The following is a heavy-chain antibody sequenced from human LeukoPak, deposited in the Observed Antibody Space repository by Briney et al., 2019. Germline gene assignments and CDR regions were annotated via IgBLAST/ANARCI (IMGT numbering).Heavy chain of an antibody. CDR3: TRDSGAQPWSDVIDY. J-gene: IGHJ4*02. V-gene: IGHV3-7*01. D-gene: IGHD5-18*01. CDR2: IKRDGSEK. CDR1: GFTFSNYW. Sequence: PGGSLRLSCVASGFTFSNYWMTWVRQAPGKGLEWVANIKRDGSEKDYVDPVKGRFTISRDDAKNSLYLQMNSLRAEDTAVYYCTRDSGAQPWSDVIDYWGQGTLVTVSS.